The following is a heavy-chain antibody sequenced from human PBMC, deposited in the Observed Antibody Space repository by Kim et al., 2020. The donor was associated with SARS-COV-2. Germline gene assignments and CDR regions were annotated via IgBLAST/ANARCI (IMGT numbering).Heavy chain of an antibody. D-gene: IGHD3-22*01. CDR3: ARGTNYYDSSGYPDY. Sequence: SGKRQLTISRDEAKNSLYLQMNSLSAEDTAVYYCARGTNYYDSSGYPDYWGQGTLITVSS. J-gene: IGHJ4*02. V-gene: IGHV3-21*01.